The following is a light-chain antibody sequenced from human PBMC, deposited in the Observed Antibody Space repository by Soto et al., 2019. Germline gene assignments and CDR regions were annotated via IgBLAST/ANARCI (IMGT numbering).Light chain of an antibody. CDR3: QQHSNSPWT. CDR1: QSVSSSY. Sequence: EIVLTQSPGTVSLSPGERATLSCRASQSVSSSYLAWYQQKPGQAPRLLMYHVSNRATGIPDRFSGSGSGTDFTLTINKLEPADFAVYYCQQHSNSPWTFGQGTKV. J-gene: IGKJ1*01. CDR2: HVS. V-gene: IGKV3-20*01.